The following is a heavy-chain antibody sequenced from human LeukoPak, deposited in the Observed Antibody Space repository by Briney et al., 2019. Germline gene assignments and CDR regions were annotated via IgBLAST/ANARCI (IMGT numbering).Heavy chain of an antibody. D-gene: IGHD3-22*01. CDR1: GFTFSSYA. J-gene: IGHJ4*02. CDR3: AREAGYYDSSGYIFDY. CDR2: ISGSGGST. V-gene: IGHV3-23*01. Sequence: GGSLTLSCAASGFTFSSYAMSWVRQAPGKGLEWVSAISGSGGSTYYADSVKGRFTISRDNSKNTLYLQMNSLRAEDTAVYYCAREAGYYDSSGYIFDYWGQGTLVTVSS.